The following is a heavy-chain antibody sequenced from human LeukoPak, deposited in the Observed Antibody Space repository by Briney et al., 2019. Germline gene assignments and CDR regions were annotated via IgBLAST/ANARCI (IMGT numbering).Heavy chain of an antibody. V-gene: IGHV4-4*09. CDR2: IYTSGST. CDR1: GGSISSYY. Sequence: SETLSLTCTVSGGSISSYYWSWIRQPPGKGLEWIGYIYTSGSTNYNPSLKSRVTISVDTSKNQFSLKLSSVTAADTAVFYCARGVITMVRGVISSDYYYMDVWGKGTTVTVSS. J-gene: IGHJ6*03. D-gene: IGHD3-10*01. CDR3: ARGVITMVRGVISSDYYYMDV.